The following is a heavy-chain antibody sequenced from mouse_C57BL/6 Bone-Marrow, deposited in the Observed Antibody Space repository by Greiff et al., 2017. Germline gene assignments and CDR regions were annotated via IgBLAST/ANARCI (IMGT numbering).Heavy chain of an antibody. V-gene: IGHV1-55*01. CDR3: ARPYGTLYYYAMDY. CDR1: GYTFTSYW. CDR2: IYPGSGST. Sequence: QVQLQQPGAELVKPGASVKMSCKASGYTFTSYWITWVKQRPGQGLEWIGDIYPGSGSTNNNEKFKSKATLTVDTSSSTAYMQLSSLTSEDSAVYYRARPYGTLYYYAMDYWGQGTSVTVSS. D-gene: IGHD1-1*01. J-gene: IGHJ4*01.